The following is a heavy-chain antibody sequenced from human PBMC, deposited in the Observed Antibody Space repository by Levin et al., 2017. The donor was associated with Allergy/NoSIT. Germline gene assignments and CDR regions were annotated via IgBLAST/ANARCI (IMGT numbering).Heavy chain of an antibody. Sequence: ASVKVSCRASGYTLTDFYMHWVRQAPGQGLEWMGWVNPNTGGTRYAQNFQGRVTMTRNTSISTAYLELNSLGSDDTAVYYCARDGRGVDYYYHYYMDVWGKGTTVTVSS. D-gene: IGHD1-1*01. V-gene: IGHV1-2*02. CDR2: VNPNTGGT. CDR3: ARDGRGVDYYYHYYMDV. J-gene: IGHJ6*03. CDR1: GYTLTDFY.